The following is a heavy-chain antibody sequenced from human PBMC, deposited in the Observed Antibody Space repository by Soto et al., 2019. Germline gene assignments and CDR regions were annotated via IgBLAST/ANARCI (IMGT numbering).Heavy chain of an antibody. CDR1: DDSINSDKYY. CDR3: ARLEGLATITYSFDF. Sequence: QLQLQESGPGLVKPSETLSLTCSVSDDSINSDKYYWGWIRQPPGKGLEWIGSIYYRGNANYNPSLQPRVTIALDKSKSQFALKLNSVTAADSAVYFCARLEGLATITYSFDFWGPGALVTVSS. V-gene: IGHV4-39*01. J-gene: IGHJ4*02. D-gene: IGHD3-3*01. CDR2: IYYRGNA.